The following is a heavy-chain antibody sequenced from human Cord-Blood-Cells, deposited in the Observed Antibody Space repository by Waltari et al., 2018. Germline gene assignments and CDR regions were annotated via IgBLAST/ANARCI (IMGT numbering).Heavy chain of an antibody. CDR3: ARSHTLMVQANWFDP. V-gene: IGHV3-21*01. D-gene: IGHD3-10*01. Sequence: EVQLVESGGGLVKPGGSLRLSCAASGFTLSSYSMNWVRPPPGKGLEWGSSISSSSSYIYYADSVKGRFTISRDNAKNSLYLQMNSLRAEDTAVYYCARSHTLMVQANWFDPWGQGTLVTVSS. CDR2: ISSSSSYI. J-gene: IGHJ5*02. CDR1: GFTLSSYS.